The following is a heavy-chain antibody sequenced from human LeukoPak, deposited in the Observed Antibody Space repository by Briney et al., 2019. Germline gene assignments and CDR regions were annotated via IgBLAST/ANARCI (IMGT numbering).Heavy chain of an antibody. D-gene: IGHD3-10*01. Sequence: APVKVSCKASGYTFTSYDISWVRQATGQGLEWMGWMNPNSGNAGYAQRFQGRVTMTRNNSISTAYMELTSLRSEDTAVYYCGRPLQRGSWTQRALDYWGQGTLVTVSS. J-gene: IGHJ4*02. CDR3: GRPLQRGSWTQRALDY. CDR1: GYTFTSYD. CDR2: MNPNSGNA. V-gene: IGHV1-8*01.